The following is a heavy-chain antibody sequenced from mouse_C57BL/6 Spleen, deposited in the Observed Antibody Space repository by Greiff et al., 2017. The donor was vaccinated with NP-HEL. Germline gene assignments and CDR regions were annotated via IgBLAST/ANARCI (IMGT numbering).Heavy chain of an antibody. CDR2: IYPGDGDT. Sequence: VQLQQSGAELVKPGASVKISCKASGYAFSSYWMNWVKQRPGKGLEWIGQIYPGDGDTNYNGKFKGKATLTADKSSSTAYMQLSSLASEDSAVYFCARRGDSSGYFDYWGQGTTLTVSS. J-gene: IGHJ2*01. V-gene: IGHV1-80*01. CDR3: ARRGDSSGYFDY. CDR1: GYAFSSYW. D-gene: IGHD3-2*02.